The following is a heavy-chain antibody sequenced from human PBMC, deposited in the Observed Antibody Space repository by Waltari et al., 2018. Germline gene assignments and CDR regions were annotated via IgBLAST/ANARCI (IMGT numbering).Heavy chain of an antibody. CDR1: GFTFSSYW. Sequence: EVQLVESGGGLVQPGGSLRLSCAASGFTFSSYWMSWVRQAPGKGLEWVANIKQDGSEKYYVDSVKGRFTISRDNAKNSLYLQMNGLRAEDTAVYYCARDARYVSSGYDYFFDYWGQGTLVTVSS. CDR2: IKQDGSEK. J-gene: IGHJ4*02. D-gene: IGHD3-22*01. V-gene: IGHV3-7*01. CDR3: ARDARYVSSGYDYFFDY.